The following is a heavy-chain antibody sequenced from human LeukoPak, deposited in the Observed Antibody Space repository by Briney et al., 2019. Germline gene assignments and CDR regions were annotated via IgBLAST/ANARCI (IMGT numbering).Heavy chain of an antibody. CDR2: IYHRGST. Sequence: PSGTLSLTCAVSGGSISSSNWWSWVRQPPGKGLEWIGEIYHRGSTNYNPSLKRRVTISVDRSKNQISLKLSSVTAADTAVYYCARGPGARDDYGDYVGTYYGMDVWGKGTTVTVSS. V-gene: IGHV4-4*02. CDR3: ARGPGARDDYGDYVGTYYGMDV. D-gene: IGHD4-17*01. CDR1: GGSISSSNW. J-gene: IGHJ6*04.